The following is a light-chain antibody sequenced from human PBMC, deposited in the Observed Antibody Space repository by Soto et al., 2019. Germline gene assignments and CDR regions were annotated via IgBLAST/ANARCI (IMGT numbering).Light chain of an antibody. CDR1: QSVSSN. Sequence: EIVMTQSPATLSVSPGERATLSCRASQSVSSNLAWYQQKPGQAPRLLIYGASTRATGIPARFSGSGSGTEFTLTISSLQSEDFAVYYCQQYNQFGQGTKVDI. CDR3: QQYNQ. V-gene: IGKV3-15*01. J-gene: IGKJ1*01. CDR2: GAS.